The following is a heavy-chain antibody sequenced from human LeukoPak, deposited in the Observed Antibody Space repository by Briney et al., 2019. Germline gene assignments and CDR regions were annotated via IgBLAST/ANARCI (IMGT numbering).Heavy chain of an antibody. CDR1: GFTFSSAW. D-gene: IGHD3-22*01. CDR2: VRSKADGGTT. Sequence: GGSLRLSCAASGFTFSSAWMTWVRQAPGKGLEWVGRVRSKADGGTTDYAAPAKGRFTISRDDSKNTVLLQMNSLKTEDTTVYYCTTVRPGTSGYSYWGQGTLVTVSS. CDR3: TTVRPGTSGYSY. V-gene: IGHV3-15*01. J-gene: IGHJ4*02.